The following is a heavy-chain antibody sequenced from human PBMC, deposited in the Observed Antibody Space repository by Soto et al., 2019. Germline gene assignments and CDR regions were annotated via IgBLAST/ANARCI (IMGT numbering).Heavy chain of an antibody. D-gene: IGHD2-8*01. CDR2: ISYDESTT. V-gene: IGHV3-74*01. J-gene: IGHJ4*02. Sequence: GGSLRLSCAASGFTFSRYWMHWVRQAPGKGLVWVSRISYDESTTDYADSVKGRFTISRDNSKRSVFLDLNSLRVEDTAVYYCARDLGLLKSMFDYWGQGTLVTVSS. CDR1: GFTFSRYW. CDR3: ARDLGLLKSMFDY.